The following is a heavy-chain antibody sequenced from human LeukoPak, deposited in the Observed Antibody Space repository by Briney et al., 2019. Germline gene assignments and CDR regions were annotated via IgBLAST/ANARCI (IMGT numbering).Heavy chain of an antibody. D-gene: IGHD2-15*01. CDR3: VKDRPTWPIDY. CDR1: GFSFSNYW. J-gene: IGHJ4*02. CDR2: IKQDGSEK. Sequence: GGSLRLSCAASGFSFSNYWMSWVRQAPGKGLEWVANIKQDGSEKYYVDSVKGRLIISRDNSKNTLYLQMDSLRAEDTAVYYCVKDRPTWPIDYWGQETLVTVSS. V-gene: IGHV3-7*03.